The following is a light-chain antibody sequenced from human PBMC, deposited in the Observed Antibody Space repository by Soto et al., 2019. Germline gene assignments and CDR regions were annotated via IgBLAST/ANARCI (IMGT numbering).Light chain of an antibody. J-gene: IGKJ5*01. CDR2: DAS. Sequence: EIVLTQSPATLSLPPGERATLSCRASQSVSSYSAWYQQKPGQAPRLLIYDASNRATGIPARFSGSGSGTDFTLTISSLEPEDFAVYYCQQRSNWITFGQGTRLEIK. CDR3: QQRSNWIT. CDR1: QSVSSY. V-gene: IGKV3-11*01.